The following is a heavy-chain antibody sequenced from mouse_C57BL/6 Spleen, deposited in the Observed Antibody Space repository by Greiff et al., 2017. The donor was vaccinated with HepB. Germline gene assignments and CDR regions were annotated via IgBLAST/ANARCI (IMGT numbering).Heavy chain of an antibody. CDR2: ISDGGSYT. J-gene: IGHJ2*01. CDR1: GFTFSSYA. D-gene: IGHD1-1*01. V-gene: IGHV5-4*01. CDR3: AREGVIYYYGPFDY. Sequence: DVMLVESGGGLVKPGGSLKLSCAASGFTFSSYAMSWVRQTPEKRLEWVATISDGGSYTYYPDNVKGRFTISRDNAKNNLYLQMSHLKSEDTAMYYCAREGVIYYYGPFDYWGQGTTLTVSS.